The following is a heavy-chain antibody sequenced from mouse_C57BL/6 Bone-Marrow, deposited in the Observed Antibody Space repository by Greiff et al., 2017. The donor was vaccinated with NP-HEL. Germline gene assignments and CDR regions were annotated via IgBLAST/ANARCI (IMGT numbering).Heavy chain of an antibody. V-gene: IGHV1-76*01. Sequence: QVQLKESGAELVRPGASVKLSCKASGYTFTDYYINWVKQRPGQGLEWIARIYPGSGKTYYNEKFKGKATLTAEKSSSTAYMQLSSLTSEDSAVYFCARFYDYGMDYWGQGTSVTVSS. D-gene: IGHD2-4*01. CDR3: ARFYDYGMDY. CDR1: GYTFTDYY. J-gene: IGHJ4*01. CDR2: IYPGSGKT.